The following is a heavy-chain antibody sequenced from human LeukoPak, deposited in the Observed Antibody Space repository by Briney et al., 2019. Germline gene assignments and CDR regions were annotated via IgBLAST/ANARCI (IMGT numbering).Heavy chain of an antibody. CDR3: ARVRWGGLYYFDS. J-gene: IGHJ4*02. V-gene: IGHV3-11*04. CDR2: ISDSGSSI. D-gene: IGHD3-16*01. Sequence: TGGSLRLSCAASGFTFSDYYMSWIRQAPGKGLEWVSHISDSGSSIYYADSVKGRFTISRDNAKNTLYLQMNSLRAEDTAVYYCARVRWGGLYYFDSWGQGTLVTVSS. CDR1: GFTFSDYY.